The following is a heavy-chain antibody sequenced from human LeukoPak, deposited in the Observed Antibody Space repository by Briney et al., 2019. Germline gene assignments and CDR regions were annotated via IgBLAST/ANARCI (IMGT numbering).Heavy chain of an antibody. Sequence: PGGSLRLSCAASGFTFSSYAMHWVRQAPGKGLEWVAVISYDGSNKYYADSVKGRFTISRDNSKNTLYLQMNSLRAEDTAVYYCAKDPDWGSNFFDYWGQGTLVTVSS. D-gene: IGHD7-27*01. J-gene: IGHJ4*02. CDR3: AKDPDWGSNFFDY. CDR1: GFTFSSYA. CDR2: ISYDGSNK. V-gene: IGHV3-30-3*01.